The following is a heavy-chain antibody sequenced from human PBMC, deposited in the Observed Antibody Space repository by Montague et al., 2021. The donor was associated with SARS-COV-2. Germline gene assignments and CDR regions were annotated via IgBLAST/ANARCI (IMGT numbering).Heavy chain of an antibody. D-gene: IGHD3-16*02. Sequence: SETLSLTCTVSGGSTNNFYCSWIRQPPAKGLERIGYIYYSWGTDYNSSLKSRVTISIYTSTNQYSLNLTSVTAADTGVYYCARTSLASASCRFDPWGQGTLVTVSS. V-gene: IGHV4-59*01. CDR1: GGSTNNFY. CDR2: IYYSWGT. CDR3: ARTSLASASCRFDP. J-gene: IGHJ5*02.